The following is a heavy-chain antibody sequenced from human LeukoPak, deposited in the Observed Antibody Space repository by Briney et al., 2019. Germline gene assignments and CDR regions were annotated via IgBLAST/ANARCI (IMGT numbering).Heavy chain of an antibody. CDR3: AKDMTEVVRGVIITNDAFDI. J-gene: IGHJ3*02. V-gene: IGHV3-9*01. Sequence: PGGSLRLSCAASRFTFDDYAMHWVRQAPGKGLEWVSGISWNSGSIGYADSVKGRFTISRDNAKNSLYLQMNSLRAEDTALYYCAKDMTEVVRGVIITNDAFDIWGQGTMVTVSS. CDR2: ISWNSGSI. D-gene: IGHD3-10*01. CDR1: RFTFDDYA.